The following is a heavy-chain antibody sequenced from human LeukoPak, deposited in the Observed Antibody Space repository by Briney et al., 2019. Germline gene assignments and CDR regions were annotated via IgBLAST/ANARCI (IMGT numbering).Heavy chain of an antibody. CDR3: ARQFTMVRGVKRAFDI. V-gene: IGHV5-10-1*01. Sequence: GESLKISCKGSGYSFTSYWVSWVRQMPGKGLEWMGRIDPSDSYTNYSPSFQGHVTISADKSISTAYLQWSSLKASDTAMYYCARQFTMVRGVKRAFDIWGQGTMVTVSS. CDR1: GYSFTSYW. D-gene: IGHD3-10*01. CDR2: IDPSDSYT. J-gene: IGHJ3*02.